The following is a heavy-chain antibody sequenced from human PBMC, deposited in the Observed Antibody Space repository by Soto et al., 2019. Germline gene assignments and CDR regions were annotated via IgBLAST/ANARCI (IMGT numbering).Heavy chain of an antibody. CDR3: AKDRGYSSSWTKEYGGMDV. Sequence: QVQLVESGGGVVQPGRSLRLSCAASGFIFSSYGMHWVRQAPGKGLEWVAVISYDGSNKYYADSVKGRFTISRDNSKNTLYLQMNSLRAEDTAVYYCAKDRGYSSSWTKEYGGMDVWGQGTTVTVSS. CDR1: GFIFSSYG. D-gene: IGHD6-13*01. V-gene: IGHV3-30*18. CDR2: ISYDGSNK. J-gene: IGHJ6*02.